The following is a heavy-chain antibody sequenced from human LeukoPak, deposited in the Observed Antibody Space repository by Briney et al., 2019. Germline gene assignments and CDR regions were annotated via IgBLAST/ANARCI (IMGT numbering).Heavy chain of an antibody. CDR2: INHSGSI. J-gene: IGHJ4*02. V-gene: IGHV4-34*01. CDR1: GGSFSGYY. D-gene: IGHD3-3*01. Sequence: PSETLSLTCAVYGGSFSGYYWSWIRQPPGKGLEWIGEINHSGSINYNPSLKSRVTISVDTSKNQFSLKLSSVTAADTAVYYCARAALYDFWSGFRPYFDYWGQGTLVTVSS. CDR3: ARAALYDFWSGFRPYFDY.